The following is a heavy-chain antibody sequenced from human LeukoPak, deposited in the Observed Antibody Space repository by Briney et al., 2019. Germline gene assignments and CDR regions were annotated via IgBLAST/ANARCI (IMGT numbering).Heavy chain of an antibody. J-gene: IGHJ4*02. CDR3: AKGQREGVTTTQFDY. D-gene: IGHD4-17*01. CDR1: GFTVSSNY. CDR2: IYSGGYT. V-gene: IGHV3-53*05. Sequence: GGSLRLSCAASGFTVSSNYMSWVRQAPGKGLEWVSVIYSGGYTYYADSVKGRFTISRDNSKNTLYLQMNSLRAEDTAVYYCAKGQREGVTTTQFDYWGQGTLVTVSS.